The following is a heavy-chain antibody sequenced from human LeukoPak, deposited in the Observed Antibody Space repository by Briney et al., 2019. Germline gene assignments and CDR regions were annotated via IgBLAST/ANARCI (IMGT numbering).Heavy chain of an antibody. CDR1: GFIFSDYW. D-gene: IGHD2-15*01. CDR3: AKVLDNGYCSGGSCYYYYGMDV. V-gene: IGHV3-74*01. Sequence: AGGSLRLSCAASGFIFSDYWMHWVRQGPGKGLVWVSRINFDGSSTNYADSVKGRFTISRDNAKNTLYLQMNSLRAEDTAVYYCAKVLDNGYCSGGSCYYYYGMDVWGQGTTVTVSS. J-gene: IGHJ6*02. CDR2: INFDGSST.